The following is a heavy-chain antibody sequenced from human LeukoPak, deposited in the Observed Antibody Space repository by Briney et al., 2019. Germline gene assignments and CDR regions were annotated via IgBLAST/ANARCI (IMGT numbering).Heavy chain of an antibody. V-gene: IGHV3-48*02. J-gene: IGHJ4*02. Sequence: GGSLRLSCEASGFTFSGSWMHWVRQAPGKGLEWVSYISSRSSTVYYTDSVKGRFTVSRDNAKNSLNLQMNSLRDEDTAVYYCARGEDYWGQGTLVTVSS. CDR2: ISSRSSTV. CDR1: GFTFSGSW. CDR3: ARGEDY.